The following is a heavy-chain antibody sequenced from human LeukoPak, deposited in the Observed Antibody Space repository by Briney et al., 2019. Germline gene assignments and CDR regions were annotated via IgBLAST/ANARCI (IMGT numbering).Heavy chain of an antibody. CDR2: IGISSTNV. V-gene: IGHV3-48*03. CDR1: GFTFSSYE. J-gene: IGHJ4*02. CDR3: ARETVDCGGDCYDY. D-gene: IGHD2-21*02. Sequence: GGSLRLSCEGSGFTFSSYEFNWVRQAPGKGLEWVSYIGISSTNVYYADSVKGRFTISRDNAKNSVCLQMNSLRAEDTAVYCCARETVDCGGDCYDYWGQGTLVTVSS.